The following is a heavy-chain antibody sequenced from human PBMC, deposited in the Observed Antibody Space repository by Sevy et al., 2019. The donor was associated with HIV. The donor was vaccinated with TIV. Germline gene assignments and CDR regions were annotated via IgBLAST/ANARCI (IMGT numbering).Heavy chain of an antibody. J-gene: IGHJ3*02. Sequence: ASVKVSCKASGYTCTSYDINWVRRATGQGLEWMGWMNPNSGNTGYAQKFQGRVTMTRNTSISTAYMELCSLRSEDTAVYYCARGKWELLRGAFDIWGQGTMVTVSS. D-gene: IGHD1-26*01. V-gene: IGHV1-8*01. CDR3: ARGKWELLRGAFDI. CDR2: MNPNSGNT. CDR1: GYTCTSYD.